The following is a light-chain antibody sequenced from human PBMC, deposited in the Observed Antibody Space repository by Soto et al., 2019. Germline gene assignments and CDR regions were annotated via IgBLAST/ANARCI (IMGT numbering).Light chain of an antibody. CDR3: QQRGTWPPT. Sequence: EIVLTQSPATLSLSPGESATLSCTTNQSVDTYFAWYQQKRGLAPRLLIYDASNRAIGIPARFSGRGSVTDFSLTISSLEPEDFAIYFCQQRGTWPPTFGRGTRLEI. J-gene: IGKJ5*01. CDR2: DAS. V-gene: IGKV3-11*01. CDR1: QSVDTY.